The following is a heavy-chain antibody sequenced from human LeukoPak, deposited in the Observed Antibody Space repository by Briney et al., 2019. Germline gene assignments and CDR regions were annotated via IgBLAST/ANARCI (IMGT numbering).Heavy chain of an antibody. Sequence: PGGPLRLSCAPPGFTFSGYAISWVRKAPGRGLEWVSAISGSGGSAYYADSVKGRFTISRDNSKNTLYLQMNSLRAEDTAVYYCAKDGLSNWFDPWGQGTLVTVSS. CDR1: GFTFSGYA. V-gene: IGHV3-23*01. J-gene: IGHJ5*02. CDR2: ISGSGGSA. CDR3: AKDGLSNWFDP.